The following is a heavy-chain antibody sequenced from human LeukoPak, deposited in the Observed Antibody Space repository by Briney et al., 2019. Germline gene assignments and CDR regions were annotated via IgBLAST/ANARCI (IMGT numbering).Heavy chain of an antibody. Sequence: PSETLSLTCTVSGGSISSGDYYWSWIRQPPGKGLEWIGYIYYSGSTYYNPSLKSRVTISVDTSKNQFSLKLSSVTAADTAVYYCASWNPRGYYYGMDVWGQGTTVTVPS. V-gene: IGHV4-30-4*01. CDR2: IYYSGST. J-gene: IGHJ6*02. CDR1: GGSISSGDYY. CDR3: ASWNPRGYYYGMDV. D-gene: IGHD1-1*01.